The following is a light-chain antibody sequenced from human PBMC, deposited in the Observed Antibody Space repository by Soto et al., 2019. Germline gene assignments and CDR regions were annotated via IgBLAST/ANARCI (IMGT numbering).Light chain of an antibody. J-gene: IGKJ5*01. Sequence: DIQMTQSPSSVSASVGDRVTITCRASQSISNWLAWYQQIPGKAPRLLIYDASSLQSGVPSRFSGSGSGTYFTLTIHSLQPEDFATYYCQQVSDFPITFGQGTRLEI. CDR1: QSISNW. CDR3: QQVSDFPIT. V-gene: IGKV1-12*01. CDR2: DAS.